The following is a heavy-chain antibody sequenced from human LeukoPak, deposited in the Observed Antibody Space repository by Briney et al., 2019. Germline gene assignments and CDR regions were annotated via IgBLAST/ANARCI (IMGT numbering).Heavy chain of an antibody. V-gene: IGHV3-30*01. Sequence: GGSLRLSCAASGFSFSRYAVQWVRQAPGRGLECVAIISYDGSDKHYADSVKGRFTIFRDNSKNTLYLQMNSLRTEDTAVYYCARTYYYGPGSPFDSWGQGTLVTVSS. J-gene: IGHJ4*02. CDR3: ARTYYYGPGSPFDS. CDR1: GFSFSRYA. D-gene: IGHD3-10*01. CDR2: ISYDGSDK.